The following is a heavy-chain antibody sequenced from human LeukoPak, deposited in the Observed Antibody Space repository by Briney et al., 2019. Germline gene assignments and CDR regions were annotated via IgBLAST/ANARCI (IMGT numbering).Heavy chain of an antibody. CDR1: GGSVSSGSSY. V-gene: IGHV4-61*02. CDR3: ARDRRTTAWYFDL. D-gene: IGHD2/OR15-2a*01. CDR2: IYTSGST. Sequence: SGTLSLTCTVSGGSVSSGSSYWSWIRQPAGKGLEWIGRIYTSGSTNYNPSLKSRVTISVDTSKNQFSLKLTSVTAADSAVYYCARDRRTTAWYFDLWGRGTLVTVSS. J-gene: IGHJ2*01.